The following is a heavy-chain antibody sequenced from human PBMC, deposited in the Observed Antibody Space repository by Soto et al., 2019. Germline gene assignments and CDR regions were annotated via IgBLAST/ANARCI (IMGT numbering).Heavy chain of an antibody. D-gene: IGHD3-3*01. CDR1: GGSFSGYY. CDR3: ASLVVTNYDFWSGYYTDAFDI. V-gene: IGHV4-34*01. CDR2: INHSGST. Sequence: SETLSLTCAVYGGSFSGYYWSWIRQPPGKGLEWIGEINHSGSTNYNPSLKSRVTISVDTSKNQFSLKLSSVTAADTAVYYCASLVVTNYDFWSGYYTDAFDIWGKGTRVTVS. J-gene: IGHJ3*02.